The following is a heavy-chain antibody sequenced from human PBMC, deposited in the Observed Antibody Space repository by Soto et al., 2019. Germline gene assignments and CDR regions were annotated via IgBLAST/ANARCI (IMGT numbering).Heavy chain of an antibody. Sequence: EGSLRLSCAASGFTFSSYDMGWVRQAPGKGLEWVSGVSASGSITSYADSAKGRFTISRDNAKNTMFLQMNSLRAEDTAVYFCAKGDCSGGRCYRGFDYWGQGTLVTVYS. CDR1: GFTFSSYD. J-gene: IGHJ4*02. D-gene: IGHD2-15*01. CDR2: VSASGSIT. V-gene: IGHV3-23*01. CDR3: AKGDCSGGRCYRGFDY.